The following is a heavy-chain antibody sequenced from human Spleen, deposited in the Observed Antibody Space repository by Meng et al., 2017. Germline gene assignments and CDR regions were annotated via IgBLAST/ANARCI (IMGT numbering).Heavy chain of an antibody. CDR3: ARALTTVTTKYYFDL. V-gene: IGHV4-38-2*01. J-gene: IGHJ4*02. CDR2: IYHSGST. CDR1: GYFISSGSY. Sequence: GSLRLSCVVSGYFISSGSYWAWVRQSPGKGLEWIGSIYHSGSTYSTPSLKSRVTMSMDTSKNQFSLHLSSVTAADTAVYYCARALTTVTTKYYFDLWGQGTPVTVSS. D-gene: IGHD4-17*01.